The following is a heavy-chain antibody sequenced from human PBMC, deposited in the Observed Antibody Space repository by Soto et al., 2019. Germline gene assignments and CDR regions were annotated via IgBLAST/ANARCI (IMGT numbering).Heavy chain of an antibody. J-gene: IGHJ6*02. Sequence: QVQLVQSGAEVKKPGPSVKVSCKASGGTFSSYAISWVRQAPGQGLEWMGGIIPIFGTANYAQKFQGRVTITADESTSTAYMELSSLRSEDTAVYYCARSLNIVVVTAIFYYYGMDVWGQGTTVTVSS. CDR3: ARSLNIVVVTAIFYYYGMDV. D-gene: IGHD2-21*02. CDR2: IIPIFGTA. V-gene: IGHV1-69*12. CDR1: GGTFSSYA.